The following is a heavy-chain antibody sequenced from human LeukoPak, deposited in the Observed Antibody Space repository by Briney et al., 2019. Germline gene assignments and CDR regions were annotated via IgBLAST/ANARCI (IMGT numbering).Heavy chain of an antibody. CDR2: IIPILGIA. CDR1: GGTFSSYA. D-gene: IGHD3-22*01. CDR3: ARGVPRLGSSGYHYYFDY. V-gene: IGHV1-69*04. Sequence: SVKVSCKASGGTFSSYAISWVRQAPGQGLEWMGRIIPILGIANYAQKFQGRVTITADKSTSTAYMELSSPRSEDTAVYYCARGVPRLGSSGYHYYFDYWGQGTLVTVSS. J-gene: IGHJ4*02.